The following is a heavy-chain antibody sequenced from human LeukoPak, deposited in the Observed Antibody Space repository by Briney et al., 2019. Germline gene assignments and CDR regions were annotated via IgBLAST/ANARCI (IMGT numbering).Heavy chain of an antibody. J-gene: IGHJ4*02. V-gene: IGHV3-23*01. CDR2: ISGSGGST. D-gene: IGHD2-15*01. Sequence: GGSLRLSCAASGFTFSNYAMNWVRQAPGKGLEWVSAISGSGGSTTYADSVKGRFTISRDNSKNILYLQVNSLRAEDTAVYYCAKGAMVVVVAPPEFDHWGQGALVTVSS. CDR3: AKGAMVVVVAPPEFDH. CDR1: GFTFSNYA.